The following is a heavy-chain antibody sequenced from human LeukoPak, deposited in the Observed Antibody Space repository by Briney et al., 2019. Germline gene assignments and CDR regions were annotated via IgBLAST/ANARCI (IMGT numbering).Heavy chain of an antibody. Sequence: PETLSLTCLVSGDSIRTTSFWGWIRQPPGMGLEWIASASHSGINYYNPSLRSRVIVSADTSKNQFSLRLTSVTAADTAVYYCARRGGHSWDVGNWFDPWGQGILVTVSS. CDR1: GDSIRTTSF. D-gene: IGHD6-13*01. V-gene: IGHV4-39*01. CDR2: ASHSGIN. CDR3: ARRGGHSWDVGNWFDP. J-gene: IGHJ5*02.